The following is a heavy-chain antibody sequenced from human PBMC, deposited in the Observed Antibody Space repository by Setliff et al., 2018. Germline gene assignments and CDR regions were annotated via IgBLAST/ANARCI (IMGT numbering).Heavy chain of an antibody. Sequence: SETLSLTCAVYGGSFSGYYWSWIRQPPGKRLEWIGYIYYSGSTDSHPSLKSRVSISIDTSKNQFSLNVRSVTAADTAIYYCAKGRGEMDFWGQGTLVTVSS. V-gene: IGHV4-34*01. CDR3: AKGRGEMDF. CDR1: GGSFSGYY. D-gene: IGHD3-10*01. J-gene: IGHJ4*02. CDR2: IYYSGST.